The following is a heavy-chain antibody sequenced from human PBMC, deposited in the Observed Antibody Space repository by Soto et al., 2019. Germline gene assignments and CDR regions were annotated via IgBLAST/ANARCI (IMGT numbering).Heavy chain of an antibody. V-gene: IGHV4-39*01. D-gene: IGHD3-16*01. CDR2: IYYSGST. J-gene: IGHJ6*02. Sequence: KSSETLSLTCTVSGGSISSSSYYWGWIRQPPGKGLEWIGSIYYSGSTYYNPSLKSRVTISVDTSKNQFSLKLSSVTAADTAVYYCARHPLRQGVFHYYGMDVWGQGTTVTVSS. CDR1: GGSISSSSYY. CDR3: ARHPLRQGVFHYYGMDV.